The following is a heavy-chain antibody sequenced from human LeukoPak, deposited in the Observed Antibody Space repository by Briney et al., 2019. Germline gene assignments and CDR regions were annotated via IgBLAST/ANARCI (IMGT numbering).Heavy chain of an antibody. J-gene: IGHJ4*02. CDR1: GFTVSSNY. V-gene: IGHV3-53*05. CDR3: VKDRWVDH. D-gene: IGHD6-13*01. Sequence: GGSLRLSCAASGFTVSSNYMSWVRQAPGKRLEWVSVIYSGGNTYYADSVKGRFTISRDNSKNTLYLQMSSLRPEDTAVYYCVKDRWVDHWGQGTLVTVSS. CDR2: IYSGGNT.